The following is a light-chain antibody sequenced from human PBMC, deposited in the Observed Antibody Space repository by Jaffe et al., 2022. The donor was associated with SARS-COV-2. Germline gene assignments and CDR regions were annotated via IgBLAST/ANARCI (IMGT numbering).Light chain of an antibody. CDR2: DVT. V-gene: IGLV2-11*01. CDR1: SSDVGGYNY. CDR3: CSYAGSYTFYV. J-gene: IGLJ1*01. Sequence: QSALTQPRSVSGSPGQSVTISCTGTSSDVGGYNYVSWYRQHPGKAPKLMIYDVTKRPSGVPDRFSGSKSGNTASLTISGLQAEDDGDYYCCSYAGSYTFYVFGTGTKVTVL.